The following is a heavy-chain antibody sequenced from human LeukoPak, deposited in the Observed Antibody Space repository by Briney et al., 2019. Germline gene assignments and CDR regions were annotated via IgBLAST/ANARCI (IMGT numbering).Heavy chain of an antibody. Sequence: ASVKVSCKASGYTFTSNYIHWVRQAPGQGLEWMGMIYPRDGSTSYAQKFQGRVTVTRDTSTSTVHMELSGLRSEDTAVYYCARDLRGYSYYYGMDVWGQGTTVTVS. CDR3: ARDLRGYSYYYGMDV. V-gene: IGHV1-46*01. CDR2: IYPRDGST. J-gene: IGHJ6*02. CDR1: GYTFTSNY. D-gene: IGHD5-12*01.